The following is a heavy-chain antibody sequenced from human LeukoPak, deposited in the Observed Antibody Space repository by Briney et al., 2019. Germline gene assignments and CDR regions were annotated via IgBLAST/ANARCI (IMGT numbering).Heavy chain of an antibody. CDR3: AREFHRREEYCSSTSCYGQLVDYYYMDV. CDR2: IKQDGSEK. CDR1: GFTFSSYW. Sequence: PGGSLRLSCAASGFTFSSYWMSWVRQAPGKGLEWVSNIKQDGSEKYHVDSVEGRFTISRDNAKNSLYLQMNSLRAEDTAVYYCAREFHRREEYCSSTSCYGQLVDYYYMDVWGKGTTVTVSS. D-gene: IGHD2-2*01. V-gene: IGHV3-7*01. J-gene: IGHJ6*03.